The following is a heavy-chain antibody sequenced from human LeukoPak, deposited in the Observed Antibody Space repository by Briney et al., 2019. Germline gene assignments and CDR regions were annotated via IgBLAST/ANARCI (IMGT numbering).Heavy chain of an antibody. D-gene: IGHD3-10*02. CDR1: GFTFGDYE. CDR3: ARGALHVFDY. CDR2: ISTSGSTT. J-gene: IGHJ4*02. Sequence: PGGSLRLSCAASGFTFGDYEINWVRQAPGKGLEWVSCISTSGSTTYYADSVKGRFTISRDNAKNSLFLQMNTLTAEDTAVYYCARGALHVFDYWGQGTPVTVSS. V-gene: IGHV3-48*03.